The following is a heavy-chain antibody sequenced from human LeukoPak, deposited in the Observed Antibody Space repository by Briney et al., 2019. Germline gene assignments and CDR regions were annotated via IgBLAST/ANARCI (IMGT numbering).Heavy chain of an antibody. J-gene: IGHJ5*02. V-gene: IGHV1-46*01. CDR1: GYTVTTYY. Sequence: ASVKVSCKASGYTVTTYYMHWVRQAPGQGLEWMGILNPSGGSSSYAQKFQGRVTITADESTSTAYMELSSLRSEDTAVYYCARVCSPLLWFGELSPWGQGTLVTVSS. CDR2: LNPSGGSS. CDR3: ARVCSPLLWFGELSP. D-gene: IGHD3-10*01.